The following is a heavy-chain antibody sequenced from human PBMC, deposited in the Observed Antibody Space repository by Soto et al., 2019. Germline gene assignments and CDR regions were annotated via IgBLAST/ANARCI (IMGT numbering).Heavy chain of an antibody. CDR1: GFTFTSYY. Sequence: GASVKVSCKASGFTFTSYYVHWVRQAPGQGLEWMGIINPSGGSTSYAQKFQGRVTMTGDTSTNTVYMELSSLRSEDTAVYYCARGQGLGDGGGYYDAFDIWGPGTMVTVSS. J-gene: IGHJ3*02. V-gene: IGHV1-46*01. CDR2: INPSGGST. CDR3: ARGQGLGDGGGYYDAFDI. D-gene: IGHD3-22*01.